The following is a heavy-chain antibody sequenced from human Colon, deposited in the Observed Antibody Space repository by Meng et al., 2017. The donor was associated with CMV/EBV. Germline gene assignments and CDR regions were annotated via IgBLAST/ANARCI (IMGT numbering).Heavy chain of an antibody. CDR3: ASEGACSRSACYSR. CDR2: ISASGNSM. D-gene: IGHD2-15*01. Sequence: SGFTFSASYLTWIRQFPGKGLEWVAHISASGNSMSYGDSVQGRFTISRDNAKNSLFLQMNSLRAEDTAVYYCASEGACSRSACYSRWGQRTLVTVSS. V-gene: IGHV3-11*01. J-gene: IGHJ4*02. CDR1: GFTFSASY.